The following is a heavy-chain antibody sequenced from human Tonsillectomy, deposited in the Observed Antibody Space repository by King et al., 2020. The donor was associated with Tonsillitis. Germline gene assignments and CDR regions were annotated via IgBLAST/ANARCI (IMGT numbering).Heavy chain of an antibody. CDR3: ARSSGYSYD. CDR2: IYYTGDT. D-gene: IGHD3-22*01. J-gene: IGHJ4*02. Sequence: QLQESGPGVVKPSETLSLTCTVSGGSVSVGTYHWSWIRQPPGKGLEWIGYIYYTGDTDYNPSLKSRVTILLDASKNQFSLKLNSVTAADTAVYYGARSSGYSYDWGQGALVTVSS. CDR1: GGSVSVGTYH. V-gene: IGHV4-61*01.